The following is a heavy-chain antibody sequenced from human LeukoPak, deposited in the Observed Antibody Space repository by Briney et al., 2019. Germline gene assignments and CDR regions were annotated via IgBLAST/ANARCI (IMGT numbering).Heavy chain of an antibody. CDR3: AKGTLDIVVVPAAPKVYYFDY. CDR2: LYSGGNT. J-gene: IGHJ4*02. CDR1: GFTFNSYA. D-gene: IGHD2-2*01. Sequence: PGGSLRLSCAASGFTFNSYAMSWVRQDPGKGLEWVSVLYSGGNTYYADSVKGRFTVSRDNSKNTMYLQMNSLRAEDTAVYYCAKGTLDIVVVPAAPKVYYFDYWGQGTLVTVSS. V-gene: IGHV3-23*03.